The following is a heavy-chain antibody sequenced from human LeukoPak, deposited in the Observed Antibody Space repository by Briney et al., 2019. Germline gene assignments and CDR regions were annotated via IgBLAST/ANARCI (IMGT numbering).Heavy chain of an antibody. CDR2: IKSKTGGGTT. V-gene: IGHV3-15*01. Sequence: GGSLRLSCAASGFTFSNAWMTWVRQAPGKGLEWVGHIKSKTGGGTTDYAAPVKGRFTISRDDSKNTLYLQMNSLNTEDTAVYYCTTVPVRGVAFDIWGQGTMVTVSS. CDR3: TTVPVRGVAFDI. J-gene: IGHJ3*02. D-gene: IGHD3-10*01. CDR1: GFTFSNAW.